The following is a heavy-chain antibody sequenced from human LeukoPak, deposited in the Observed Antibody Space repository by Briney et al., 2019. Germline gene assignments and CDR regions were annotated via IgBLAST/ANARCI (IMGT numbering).Heavy chain of an antibody. CDR3: ARVRGGNRGDAFDI. V-gene: IGHV3-30*02. Sequence: PGGSLRLSCAASGFTFTNYGMHWVRQAPGKGLEWGAFIRHDGINKYYSDSVKGRFTISRDNSKNTLYLQMNSLRAEDTAVYYCARVRGGNRGDAFDIWGQGTMVTVSS. CDR1: GFTFTNYG. J-gene: IGHJ3*02. CDR2: IRHDGINK. D-gene: IGHD4-23*01.